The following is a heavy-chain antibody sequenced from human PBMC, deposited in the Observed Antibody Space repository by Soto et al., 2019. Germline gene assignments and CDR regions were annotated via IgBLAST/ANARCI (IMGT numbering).Heavy chain of an antibody. CDR1: GFTFSRYA. Sequence: EVQLVESGGGLVQPGGSLRLSCAASGFTFSRYAMNWVRQAPGKGLEWVSYINHDSGTIYYADSVKGRFTISRDNANNLLSLQMNSLRAEGTAVYYCARDRGYTGYDFAYWGQGTLVTVSS. D-gene: IGHD5-12*01. CDR3: ARDRGYTGYDFAY. J-gene: IGHJ4*02. CDR2: INHDSGTI. V-gene: IGHV3-48*01.